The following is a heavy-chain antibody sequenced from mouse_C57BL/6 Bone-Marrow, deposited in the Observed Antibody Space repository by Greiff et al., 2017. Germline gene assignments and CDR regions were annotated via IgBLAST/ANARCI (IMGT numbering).Heavy chain of an antibody. J-gene: IGHJ2*01. CDR3: VRGGFGYFDY. CDR2: IRSKSNNYAT. Sequence: GGGLVQPKGSLKLSCAASGFSFNTYAMNWVRQAPGKGLEWVARIRSKSNNYATYYADSVKDRFTISRDDSESMLYLQMNSLKTEDTAMYYCVRGGFGYFDYWGQGTTLTVSS. CDR1: GFSFNTYA. V-gene: IGHV10-1*01.